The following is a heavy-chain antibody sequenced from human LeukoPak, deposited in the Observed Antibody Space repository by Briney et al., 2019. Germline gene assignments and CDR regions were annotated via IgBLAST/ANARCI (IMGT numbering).Heavy chain of an antibody. Sequence: GESLKISCKGSGYSFSSFWLGWVRQMPGKGLEWMGLIDPADSDSRYSPSFQGQVIFSVDKSTKTAYLQWSSLKASDTAMYYCARLIGAFSESSGYSDYWGQGTLVTVSS. J-gene: IGHJ4*02. CDR3: ARLIGAFSESSGYSDY. V-gene: IGHV5-51*01. D-gene: IGHD3-22*01. CDR2: IDPADSDS. CDR1: GYSFSSFW.